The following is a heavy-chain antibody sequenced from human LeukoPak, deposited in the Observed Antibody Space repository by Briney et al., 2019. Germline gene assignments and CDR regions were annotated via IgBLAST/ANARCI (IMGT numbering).Heavy chain of an antibody. CDR2: IYYSGST. CDR1: GGSISSYY. V-gene: IGHV4-59*08. J-gene: IGHJ4*02. CDR3: ARRPTTAWGYYFDY. Sequence: PSETLSLTCTVSGGSISSYYWSWIRQPPGKGLEWIGYIYYSGSTNYNPSLKSRVTISVDTSKNQFFLKLSSVTAADTAVYYCARRPTTAWGYYFDYWGQGTLVTVSS. D-gene: IGHD2/OR15-2a*01.